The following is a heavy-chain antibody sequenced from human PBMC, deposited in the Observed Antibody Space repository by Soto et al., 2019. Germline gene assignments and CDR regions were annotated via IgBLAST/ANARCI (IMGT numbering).Heavy chain of an antibody. CDR3: ARAILGYCSSTSCYTGGMDV. Sequence: QPGGSLRLSCAASGFTFSSYAMHWVRQAPGKGLEWVAVISYDGSNKYYADSVKGRFTISRDNSKNTLYLQMNSLRAEDTAVYYCARAILGYCSSTSCYTGGMDVWGQGTTVTVSS. CDR2: ISYDGSNK. J-gene: IGHJ6*02. CDR1: GFTFSSYA. V-gene: IGHV3-30-3*01. D-gene: IGHD2-2*02.